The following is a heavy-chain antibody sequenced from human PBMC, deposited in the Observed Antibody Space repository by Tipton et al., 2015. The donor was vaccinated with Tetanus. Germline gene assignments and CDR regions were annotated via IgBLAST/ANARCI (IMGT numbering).Heavy chain of an antibody. CDR1: GGSISSYY. J-gene: IGHJ5*02. CDR2: IYYSGST. CDR3: AREVAAPGTNWFDP. Sequence: LRLSCTVSGGSISSYYWSWIRQPPGKGLEWIGYIYYSGSTNYNPSLKSRVTISVDTSKNQFPLKLSSVTAADTAVYYWAREVAAPGTNWFDPWGQGTLVTVSS. D-gene: IGHD6-13*01. V-gene: IGHV4-59*01.